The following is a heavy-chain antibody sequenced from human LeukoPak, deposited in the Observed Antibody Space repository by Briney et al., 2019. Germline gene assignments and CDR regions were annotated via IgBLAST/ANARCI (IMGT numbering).Heavy chain of an antibody. CDR1: GGTFSSYA. D-gene: IGHD3-3*01. CDR2: INPSGGST. Sequence: GASVKVSCKASGGTFSSYAISWVRQAPGQGLEWMGIINPSGGSTSYAQKFQGRVTMTRDTSTRTVYMEVSSLRSEDTAVYYCARDYGFWSGYPYWGQGTLVTVSS. J-gene: IGHJ4*02. V-gene: IGHV1-46*01. CDR3: ARDYGFWSGYPY.